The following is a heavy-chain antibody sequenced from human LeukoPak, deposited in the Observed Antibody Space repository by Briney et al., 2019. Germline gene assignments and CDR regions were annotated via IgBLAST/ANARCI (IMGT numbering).Heavy chain of an antibody. D-gene: IGHD3-9*01. Sequence: PSETLSLTCAVYGGSFSGYYWSWIRQPPGKGLEWIGEINHSGSTNYNPSLKSRVTISVDTSKNQFSLKLSSVTAADTAVYYCARGCLLRYFDWLGTNDAFDIWGQGTMVTVSS. V-gene: IGHV4-34*01. CDR3: ARGCLLRYFDWLGTNDAFDI. J-gene: IGHJ3*02. CDR1: GGSFSGYY. CDR2: INHSGST.